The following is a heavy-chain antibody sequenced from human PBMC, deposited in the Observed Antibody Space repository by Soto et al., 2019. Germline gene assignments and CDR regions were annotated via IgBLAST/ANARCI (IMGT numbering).Heavy chain of an antibody. CDR3: ARGRGYSYGLDP. V-gene: IGHV4-30-4*01. Sequence: QVQLQESGPGLVKPSQTLSLTCTVSGDSISSNNNYWSWIRQPPGEGLEWIGFISYSGTTSYSPSLNSRVXIXLDXSKNQFSLSLSSVTAADTAVYYCARGRGYSYGLDPWGQGTLVTVSS. CDR2: ISYSGTT. J-gene: IGHJ5*02. CDR1: GDSISSNNNY. D-gene: IGHD5-18*01.